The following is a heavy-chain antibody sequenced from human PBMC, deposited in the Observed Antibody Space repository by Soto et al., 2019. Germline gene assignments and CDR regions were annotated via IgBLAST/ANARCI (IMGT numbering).Heavy chain of an antibody. J-gene: IGHJ4*02. CDR2: IYHSGNT. CDR3: ARARFQVLYGKPYFDS. CDR1: GGSITTGGSY. V-gene: IGHV4-31*03. Sequence: SETLSLTCTVSGGSITTGGSYWSWIRQHPGKGLEWIGNIYHSGNTYYNPSLKSRLTISVDTSKNHFSLMVDSVTAADTAVYYCARARFQVLYGKPYFDSWGQGTLVTV. D-gene: IGHD2-2*02.